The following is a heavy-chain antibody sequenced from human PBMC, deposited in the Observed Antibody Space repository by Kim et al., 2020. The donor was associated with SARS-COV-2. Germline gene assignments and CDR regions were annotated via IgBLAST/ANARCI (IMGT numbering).Heavy chain of an antibody. CDR2: IFSNDEK. CDR1: GFSLSNARMG. J-gene: IGHJ6*02. D-gene: IGHD3-3*01. CDR3: ARISLERTIFGVVRYGMDV. V-gene: IGHV2-26*01. Sequence: SGPTLVNPTETLTLTCTVSGFSLSNARMGVSWIRQPPGKALEWLAHIFSNDEKSYSTSLKSRLTISKDTSKSQVVLTMTNMDPVDTATYYCARISLERTIFGVVRYGMDVWGQGTTVTVSS.